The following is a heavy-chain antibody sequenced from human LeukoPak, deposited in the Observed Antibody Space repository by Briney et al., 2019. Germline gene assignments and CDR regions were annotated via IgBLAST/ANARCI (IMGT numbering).Heavy chain of an antibody. J-gene: IGHJ4*02. CDR2: IIPILGIA. V-gene: IGHV1-69*04. CDR1: GGTFSSYA. D-gene: IGHD3-10*01. Sequence: ASVKVSCKASGGTFSSYAISWVRQAPGQGLEWMGRIIPILGIANYAQKFQGRVTITADKSTSTAYMELSSLRSEDTAVYYCARDGDMVQGVYWGQGTLVTVSS. CDR3: ARDGDMVQGVY.